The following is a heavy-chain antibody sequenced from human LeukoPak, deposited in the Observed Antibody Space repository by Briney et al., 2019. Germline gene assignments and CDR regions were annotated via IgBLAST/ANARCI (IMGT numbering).Heavy chain of an antibody. V-gene: IGHV3-74*01. J-gene: IGHJ4*02. CDR2: INEDATTI. CDR3: VRDLILVWTPGDDFDF. D-gene: IGHD3-16*01. CDR1: GFAFSAYW. Sequence: PGGSLRLSCAASGFAFSAYWMHWVRQAPGKGLEWISRINEDATTITYADSVKGRVIISRDNSKKSLYLQMNNLRAEDTAVYYCVRDLILVWTPGDDFDFWGQGTLVIVSS.